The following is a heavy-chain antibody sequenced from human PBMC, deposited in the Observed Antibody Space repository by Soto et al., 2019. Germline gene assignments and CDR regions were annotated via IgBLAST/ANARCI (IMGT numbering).Heavy chain of an antibody. J-gene: IGHJ6*02. CDR2: ISGSGGST. V-gene: IGHV3-23*01. D-gene: IGHD3-16*02. Sequence: PGGSLRLSCAASGFTFSSYAMSWVRQAPGKGLEWVSAISGSGGSTYYADSVKGRFTISRDNSKNTLYLQMNSLRAEDTAVYYCAKGPLPIDDYVWGSYRYYPYYYYGMDVWGQGPTVTVSS. CDR1: GFTFSSYA. CDR3: AKGPLPIDDYVWGSYRYYPYYYYGMDV.